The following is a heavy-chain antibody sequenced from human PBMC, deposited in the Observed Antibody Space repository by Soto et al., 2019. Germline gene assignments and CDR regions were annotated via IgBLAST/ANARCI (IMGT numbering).Heavy chain of an antibody. CDR3: ATDRIAAQADYYYGMDV. CDR2: ISSSSSYI. J-gene: IGHJ6*02. Sequence: EVQLVESGGGLVKPGGSLRLSCAASGFTFSSYSMNWVRQDPGKGLEWVSSISSSSSYIYYADSVKGRFTISRDNAKNSLYLQMNSLRAEDTAVYYCATDRIAAQADYYYGMDVWGQGTTVTVSS. CDR1: GFTFSSYS. V-gene: IGHV3-21*01. D-gene: IGHD6-6*01.